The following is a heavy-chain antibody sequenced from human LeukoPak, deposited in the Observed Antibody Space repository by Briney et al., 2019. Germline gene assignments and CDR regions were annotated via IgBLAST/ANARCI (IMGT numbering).Heavy chain of an antibody. CDR1: GGSVSSSHY. J-gene: IGHJ3*01. CDR2: IYYGGST. Sequence: SETLSLTCTVSGGSVSSSHYWGWIRQPPGKGLEWIGSIYYGGSTYYNASLRSRVTTSVDTSKNEFSLKLSSVTAADTAVYYCAKSTYYYDTFVNAFDFWGQGTVVTVSS. CDR3: AKSTYYYDTFVNAFDF. D-gene: IGHD3-22*01. V-gene: IGHV4-39*07.